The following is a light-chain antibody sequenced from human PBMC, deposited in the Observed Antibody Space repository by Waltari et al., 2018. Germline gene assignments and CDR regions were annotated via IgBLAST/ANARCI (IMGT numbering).Light chain of an antibody. CDR3: CSYAGSSTFEV. Sequence: QSALTHPACVSGTPGPSPSISCPGTSRDVGSYNPVSSYQQHPGKAPKLMIYEGSKRLSGVSNRFSGSKSGNTASLRISGRQAEGEADYYCCSYAGSSTFEVFGGGTKLTVL. J-gene: IGLJ2*01. V-gene: IGLV2-23*03. CDR1: SRDVGSYNP. CDR2: EGS.